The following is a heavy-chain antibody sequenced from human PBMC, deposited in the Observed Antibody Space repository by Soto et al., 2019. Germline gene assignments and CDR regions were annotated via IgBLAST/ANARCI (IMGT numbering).Heavy chain of an antibody. V-gene: IGHV2-70*12. D-gene: IGHD3-16*01. Sequence: GSGPTLVNPTQTLTLTCTFSGFSLSTSGMCVSWIRQPPGKALEWLALIDWDDDKYYSTSLKTRLTISKDTSKNQVVLTMTNMDPVDTATYYCAHSVHVWIGAARTGFDNFGLETLLTISS. J-gene: IGHJ4*02. CDR2: IDWDDDK. CDR3: AHSVHVWIGAARTGFDN. CDR1: GFSLSTSGMC.